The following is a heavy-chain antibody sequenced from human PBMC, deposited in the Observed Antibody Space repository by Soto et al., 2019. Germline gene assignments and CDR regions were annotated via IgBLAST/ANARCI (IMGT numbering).Heavy chain of an antibody. CDR1: GFTFSSYA. CDR2: ISGSGGST. CDR3: ARDRYSNGVLYGMDV. J-gene: IGHJ6*02. Sequence: GGSLRLSCAASGFTFSSYAMSWARQAPGKGLEWVSAISGSGGSTYYADSVKGRFTISRDNSKNTLYLQMNSLRAEDTAVYYCARDRYSNGVLYGMDVWGQGTTVTVSS. D-gene: IGHD2-8*01. V-gene: IGHV3-23*01.